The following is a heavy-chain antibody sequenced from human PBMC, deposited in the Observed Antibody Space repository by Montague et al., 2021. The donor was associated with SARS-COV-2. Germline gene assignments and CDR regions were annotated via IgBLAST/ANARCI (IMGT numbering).Heavy chain of an antibody. CDR2: INHSGST. J-gene: IGHJ3*02. V-gene: IGHV4-34*01. CDR3: AIPMVRGFSRAFDI. Sequence: SETLSLTCAVYGGSFSGYYWSWIRQPPGKGLEWIGEINHSGSTNYNPSLKSRVTILVDTSKNQFSLKLSSVTAADTAVYYCAIPMVRGFSRAFDIWGQGTTVTVSS. D-gene: IGHD3-10*01. CDR1: GGSFSGYY.